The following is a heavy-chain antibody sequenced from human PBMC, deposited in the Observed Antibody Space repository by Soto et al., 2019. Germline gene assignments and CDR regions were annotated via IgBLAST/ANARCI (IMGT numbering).Heavy chain of an antibody. Sequence: PSETLSLTCAVYGGSFSGYYWNWIRQPPGKGLEWIGDIDHSGSTNYNPSLKSRVTISVDTSNNQFSLKLSSVTAADTAVYYCARGSGTTRRRHYYYYGMDVWGQGTTVTVS. D-gene: IGHD1-26*01. CDR2: IDHSGST. CDR3: ARGSGTTRRRHYYYYGMDV. CDR1: GGSFSGYY. V-gene: IGHV4-34*01. J-gene: IGHJ6*02.